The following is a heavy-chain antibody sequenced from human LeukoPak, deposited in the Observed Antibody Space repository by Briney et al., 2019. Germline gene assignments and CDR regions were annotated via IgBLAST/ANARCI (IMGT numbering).Heavy chain of an antibody. CDR1: GYSISSGYY. D-gene: IGHD7-27*01. CDR2: IYHSGST. V-gene: IGHV4-38-2*02. CDR3: ARELLSGDPSIGN. Sequence: SETLSLTCIVSGYSISSGYYWGWIRQPPGKGLEWIGSIYHSGSTYYNPSLKSRVTISVDTSKNQFSLKVRSVTAADTAVYYCARELLSGDPSIGNWGQGTLVTVSS. J-gene: IGHJ4*02.